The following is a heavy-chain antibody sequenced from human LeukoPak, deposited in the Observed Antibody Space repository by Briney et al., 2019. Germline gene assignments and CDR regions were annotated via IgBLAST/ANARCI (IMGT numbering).Heavy chain of an antibody. CDR1: GFTFSSYA. D-gene: IGHD3-3*01. V-gene: IGHV3-30-3*01. CDR3: ARDRVFLEWLLPFDY. J-gene: IGHJ4*02. CDR2: ISYDGSNK. Sequence: GGSLRLSCAASGFTFSSYAMHWFRKAPGKGLNGVAVISYDGSNKYYADSVKGRFTISRDNSKNTLYLQMNSLRAEDTAVYYCARDRVFLEWLLPFDYWGQGTLVTVSS.